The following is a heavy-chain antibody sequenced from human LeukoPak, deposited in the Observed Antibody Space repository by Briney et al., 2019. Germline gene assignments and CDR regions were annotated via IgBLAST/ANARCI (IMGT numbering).Heavy chain of an antibody. V-gene: IGHV1-8*01. D-gene: IGHD1-26*01. CDR3: ARELSGSDDAFDI. CDR1: GYTFTSYD. CDR2: MNPNSGNT. Sequence: ASVKISCKASGYTFTSYDINWVRHATGQGLEWMGWMNPNSGNTGYAQKFQGRVTMTRNTSISTAYMELSSLRSEDTAVYYCARELSGSDDAFDIWGQGTMVTVSS. J-gene: IGHJ3*02.